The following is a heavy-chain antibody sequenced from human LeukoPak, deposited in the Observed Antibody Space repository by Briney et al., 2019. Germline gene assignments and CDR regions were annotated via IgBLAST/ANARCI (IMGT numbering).Heavy chain of an antibody. CDR1: GFTFSGFS. CDR3: ARAGSHWHYVY. V-gene: IGHV3-7*01. J-gene: IGHJ4*02. D-gene: IGHD3-10*01. Sequence: GGSLRLSCAASGFTFSGFSMSWVRQSPTKGLEWVANIKQDGSERYYVDSVKGRFTISRDNAKNSLSLQMNNLRVEDTAVYCCARAGSHWHYVYWGQGTVVTVSS. CDR2: IKQDGSER.